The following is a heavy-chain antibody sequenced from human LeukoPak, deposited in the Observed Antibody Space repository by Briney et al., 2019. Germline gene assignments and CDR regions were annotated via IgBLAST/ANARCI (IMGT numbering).Heavy chain of an antibody. CDR3: ARERVNGSGYYYGRYFDY. D-gene: IGHD3-22*01. CDR1: GGSISSSSYY. V-gene: IGHV4-39*02. Sequence: SETLSLTCTVSGGSISSSSYYWGWIRQPPGKGLEWIGSIYYSGSTYYNPSLKSRVTISVDTSKDQFSLKLSSVTAADTAVYYCARERVNGSGYYYGRYFDYWGQGTLVTVSS. CDR2: IYYSGST. J-gene: IGHJ4*02.